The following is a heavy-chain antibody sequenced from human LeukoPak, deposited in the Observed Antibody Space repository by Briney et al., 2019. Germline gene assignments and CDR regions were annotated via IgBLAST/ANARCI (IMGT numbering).Heavy chain of an antibody. V-gene: IGHV4-59*08. CDR3: ARHSYDILTGYRAWYFDY. D-gene: IGHD3-9*01. J-gene: IGHJ4*02. CDR2: IYYSGST. Sequence: SETLSLTCTVSGGSISSYYWSWIRQPPGKGLEWIGYIYYSGSTNYNPSLKSRVTISVDTSKNQFSLELSSVTAADTAVYYCARHSYDILTGYRAWYFDYWGQGTLVTVSS. CDR1: GGSISSYY.